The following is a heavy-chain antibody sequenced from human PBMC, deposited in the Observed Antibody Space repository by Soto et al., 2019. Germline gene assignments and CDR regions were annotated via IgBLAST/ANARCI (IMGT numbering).Heavy chain of an antibody. CDR2: IHAGNGNT. CDR3: TKPQPLPHGDYFPFDY. Sequence: SGKVSCEASGYTFSSYAIHWVRQAPGQGLEWMGWIHAGNGNTKYSQSFQGRVAISRDTSATTAYMELNSLRAEDTAVYYCTKPQPLPHGDYFPFDYWGQGALVTVS. J-gene: IGHJ4*02. CDR1: GYTFSSYA. D-gene: IGHD4-17*01. V-gene: IGHV1-3*01.